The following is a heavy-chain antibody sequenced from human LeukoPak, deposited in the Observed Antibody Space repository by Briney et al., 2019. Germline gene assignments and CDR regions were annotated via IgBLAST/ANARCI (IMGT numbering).Heavy chain of an antibody. D-gene: IGHD3-22*01. J-gene: IGHJ4*02. CDR2: INHSGST. Sequence: SETLSLTCAVYGGSFSGYYWSWIRQTPGKGLEWIGEINHSGSTNYNPSLKSRVTISVDTSKNQFSLKLSSVTAADTAVYYCARGPSSGYYYWGQGTLVTVSS. CDR1: GGSFSGYY. V-gene: IGHV4-34*01. CDR3: ARGPSSGYYY.